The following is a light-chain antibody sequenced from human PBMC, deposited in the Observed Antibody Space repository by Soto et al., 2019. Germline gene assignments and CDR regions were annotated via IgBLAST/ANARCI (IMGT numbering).Light chain of an antibody. J-gene: IGKJ5*01. CDR2: GAS. CDR3: QQYGTPRSVT. Sequence: EIVLTQSPGTLSLSPGEEATLSCRASQSVDNNYLAWYQQKPGQTPRLIIYGASGRADGIPHRFSGSGFGTDFTLTISKVEPEDFAVYYCQQYGTPRSVTFGQGTRLDI. V-gene: IGKV3-20*01. CDR1: QSVDNNY.